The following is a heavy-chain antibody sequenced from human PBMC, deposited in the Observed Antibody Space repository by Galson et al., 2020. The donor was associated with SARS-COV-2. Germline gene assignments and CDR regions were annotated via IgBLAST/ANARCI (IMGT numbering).Heavy chain of an antibody. D-gene: IGHD2-8*02. J-gene: IGHJ6*03. CDR1: GGSISSYY. V-gene: IGHV4-59*01. Sequence: SETLSLTCTVSGGSISSYYWSWIRQPPGKGLEWIGYIYYSGSTNYNPSLKSRVTISVDTSKNQFSLKLSSVTAADTAVYYCARAGAVGSGYYYMDVWGKGTTVTVSS. CDR3: ARAGAVGSGYYYMDV. CDR2: IYYSGST.